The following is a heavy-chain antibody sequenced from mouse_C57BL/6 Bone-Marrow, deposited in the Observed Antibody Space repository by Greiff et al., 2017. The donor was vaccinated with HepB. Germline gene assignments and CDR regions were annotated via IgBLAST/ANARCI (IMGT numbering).Heavy chain of an antibody. Sequence: DVMLVESGGGLVKPGGSLKLSCAASGFTFSSYAMSWVRQTPEKRLEWVATISDGGSYTYYPDNVKGRFTISRDNAKNNLYLQMSHLKSEDTAMYYCAREDGYFYWYFDVWGTGTTVTVSS. CDR1: GFTFSSYA. D-gene: IGHD2-3*01. CDR2: ISDGGSYT. V-gene: IGHV5-4*01. CDR3: AREDGYFYWYFDV. J-gene: IGHJ1*03.